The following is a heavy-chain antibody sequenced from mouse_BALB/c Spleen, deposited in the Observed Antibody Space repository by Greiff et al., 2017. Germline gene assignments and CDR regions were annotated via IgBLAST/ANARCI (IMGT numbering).Heavy chain of an antibody. CDR2: ISNGGGST. V-gene: IGHV5-12-2*01. CDR3: ASDYGYAMDD. CDR1: GFTFSSYT. J-gene: IGHJ4*01. Sequence: EVQVVESGGGLVQPGGSLKLSCAASGFTFSSYTMSWVRQTPEKRLEWVAYISNGGGSTYYPDTVKGRFTISRDNAKNTLYLQMSSLKSEDTAMYYCASDYGYAMDDWGQGTSVTVSS. D-gene: IGHD1-1*01.